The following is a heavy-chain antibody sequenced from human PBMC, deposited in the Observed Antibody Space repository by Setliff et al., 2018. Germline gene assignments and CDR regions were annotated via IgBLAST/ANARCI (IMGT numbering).Heavy chain of an antibody. V-gene: IGHV1-18*01. J-gene: IGHJ3*02. CDR3: ARPRGDMVRGVIEDDAFDI. D-gene: IGHD3-10*01. CDR2: ISAYNGNT. CDR1: GYTFTSYG. Sequence: ASVKVSCKASGYTFTSYGISGVRQAPGQGLEWMGWISAYNGNTNYAQKLQGWVTMTRDTSISTAYMELSRLRSDDTAVYYCARPRGDMVRGVIEDDAFDIWGQGTMVTVSS.